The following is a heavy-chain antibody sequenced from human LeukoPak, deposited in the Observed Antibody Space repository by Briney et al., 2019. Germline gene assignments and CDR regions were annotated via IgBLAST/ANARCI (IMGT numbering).Heavy chain of an antibody. CDR2: IYSDWSST. CDR3: AREGQGGSFDY. D-gene: IGHD1-26*01. CDR1: GFTFRSSW. V-gene: IGHV3-74*01. J-gene: IGHJ4*02. Sequence: GGSLRLSCAASGFTFRSSWMHWARQPPGKGLVWVSRIYSDWSSTTYADSVKGRFTISRDNAKNTLYLQMNSLRAEDTAVYYCAREGQGGSFDYWGQGTLVTVSS.